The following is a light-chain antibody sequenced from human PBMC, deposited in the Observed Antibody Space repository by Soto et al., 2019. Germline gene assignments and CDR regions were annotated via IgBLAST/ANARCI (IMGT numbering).Light chain of an antibody. CDR1: QSISSY. V-gene: IGKV1-39*01. Sequence: DIQMTQSPSSLSASVGDRVTITCRASQSISSYLNWYQQKPGKAPKLLIYAASSLQSGVPSRFSGSGSVTDFTLTIRSLQPEDFATYDGQQSYSTPPFGFGPGTKVDIK. CDR3: QQSYSTPPFG. J-gene: IGKJ3*01. CDR2: AAS.